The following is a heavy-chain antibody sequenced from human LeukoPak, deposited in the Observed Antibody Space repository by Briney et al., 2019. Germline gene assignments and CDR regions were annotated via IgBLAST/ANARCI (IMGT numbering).Heavy chain of an antibody. V-gene: IGHV3-30*03. CDR3: VREGTYFFASGSFQGYYFDN. J-gene: IGHJ4*02. CDR1: GVTFSNYA. Sequence: GGSLRLSRAAPGVTFSNYAMHWVRQSPGKGLEWVAVISNDGSDKHHADSVRGRFTVSRDNSKHTVYLQMDRLRVEDTAIYYCVREGTYFFASGSFQGYYFDNWGQGTLVTVSS. D-gene: IGHD3-10*01. CDR2: ISNDGSDK.